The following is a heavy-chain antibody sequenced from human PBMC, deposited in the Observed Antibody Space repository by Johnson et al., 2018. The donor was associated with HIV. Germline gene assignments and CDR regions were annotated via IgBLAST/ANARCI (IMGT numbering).Heavy chain of an antibody. CDR2: ISYDGSEK. Sequence: LVESGGGVVQPGRSLRLSCAASGFTFSSYGMHWVRQAPGKGLEWAAVISYDGSEKYFADSVKGRFTISRDSSKNTLYLQMNSLRAEDTAVYYCARGLLWFGELLEASDIWGQGTLVTVSS. D-gene: IGHD3-10*01. CDR1: GFTFSSYG. CDR3: ARGLLWFGELLEASDI. J-gene: IGHJ3*02. V-gene: IGHV3-30*03.